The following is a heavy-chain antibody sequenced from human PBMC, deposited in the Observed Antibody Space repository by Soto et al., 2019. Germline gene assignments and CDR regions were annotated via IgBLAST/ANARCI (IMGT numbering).Heavy chain of an antibody. J-gene: IGHJ6*02. V-gene: IGHV3-48*01. D-gene: IGHD2-21*02. Sequence: EVQLVESGGGLVQPGGSLRHSCAASGFTFSTYTFNWVRQAPGQGLECVSYISSDSSTIYFADSVKGRFIISRDNAKNSLYLQMNSLRAEDTAVYYCTRVTSYHYYYGMDVWGQGTTVAVSS. CDR3: TRVTSYHYYYGMDV. CDR2: ISSDSSTI. CDR1: GFTFSTYT.